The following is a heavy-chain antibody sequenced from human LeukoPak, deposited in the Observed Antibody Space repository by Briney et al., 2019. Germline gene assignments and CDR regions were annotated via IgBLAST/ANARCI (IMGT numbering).Heavy chain of an antibody. Sequence: SETLSLTCTVSGGSISSYYWSWIRQPPGKGLEWIGYIYYSGSTNYNPSLKSRVTISVDTSKNQFSLKLSSVTAADTAVYYCARWNYYGSGHDYWSQGTLVTVSS. CDR2: IYYSGST. V-gene: IGHV4-59*01. CDR1: GGSISSYY. D-gene: IGHD3-10*01. CDR3: ARWNYYGSGHDY. J-gene: IGHJ4*02.